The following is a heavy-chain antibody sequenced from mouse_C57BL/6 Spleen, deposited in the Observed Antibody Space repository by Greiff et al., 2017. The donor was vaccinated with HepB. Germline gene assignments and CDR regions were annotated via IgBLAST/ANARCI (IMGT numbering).Heavy chain of an antibody. CDR1: GYTFTDYN. Sequence: EVQRVESGPELVKPGASVKMSCKASGYTFTDYNMHWVKQSHGKSLEWIGYINPNNGGTSYNQKFKGKATLTVNKSSSTAYMELRSLTSEDSAVYYCARELGPFAYWGQGTLVTVSA. J-gene: IGHJ3*01. D-gene: IGHD4-1*01. CDR3: ARELGPFAY. V-gene: IGHV1-22*01. CDR2: INPNNGGT.